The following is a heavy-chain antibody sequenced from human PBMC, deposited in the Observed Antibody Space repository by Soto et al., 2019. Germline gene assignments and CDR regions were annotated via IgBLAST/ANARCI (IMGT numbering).Heavy chain of an antibody. Sequence: PGGSLRLSCAASGFTFSSYAMSWVRQAPGKGLEWVSAISGSGGSTYYADSVKGRFTISRDNSKSTLYLQMNSLRAEDTAVYYYAKEWYYDVWRENWFDPWGQGTLVTVSS. D-gene: IGHD3-3*01. CDR2: ISGSGGST. CDR1: GFTFSSYA. CDR3: AKEWYYDVWRENWFDP. V-gene: IGHV3-23*01. J-gene: IGHJ5*02.